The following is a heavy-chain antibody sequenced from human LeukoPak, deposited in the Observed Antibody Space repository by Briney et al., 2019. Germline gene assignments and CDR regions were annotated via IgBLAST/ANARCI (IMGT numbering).Heavy chain of an antibody. CDR1: GYTFTGYY. D-gene: IGHD7-27*01. CDR3: ARDNFSGETMGIDH. V-gene: IGHV1-2*02. Sequence: ASVKVSCKASGYTFTGYYMHWVRQAPGQGLEWMGWINPNSGGTNYAQKFQGRVTMARDTSISTAYMELSRLRSDDTAVYYCARDNFSGETMGIDHWGQGTLVTVSS. J-gene: IGHJ4*02. CDR2: INPNSGGT.